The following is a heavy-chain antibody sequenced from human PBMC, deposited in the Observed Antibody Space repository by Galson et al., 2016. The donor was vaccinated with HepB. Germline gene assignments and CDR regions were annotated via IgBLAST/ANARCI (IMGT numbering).Heavy chain of an antibody. Sequence: SLRLSCAASGFTFSAYWMHWVRQAPGKGLVWVSRIKSDGSITGYADSVKGRFTISRDNAKNTLYLQMDSLRAEDTAVYYCHYGDYGDAFNRYYYHGMDVCGQGTTVTGFS. D-gene: IGHD4-17*01. CDR2: IKSDGSIT. CDR3: HYGDYGDAFNRYYYHGMDV. V-gene: IGHV3-74*01. J-gene: IGHJ6*02. CDR1: GFTFSAYW.